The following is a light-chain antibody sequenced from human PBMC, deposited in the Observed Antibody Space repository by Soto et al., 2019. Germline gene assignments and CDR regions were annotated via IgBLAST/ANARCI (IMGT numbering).Light chain of an antibody. Sequence: DIQLTQSPSFLSASVGDRVTITCRASQGISSCLAWYQQIPGKAPNLLIYAASTLQSGVPSRFSGSGSGTEFTLPISSLQPEDFATYYCHQLNSYPHTFGQGTRLEMK. V-gene: IGKV1-9*01. J-gene: IGKJ5*01. CDR2: AAS. CDR1: QGISSC. CDR3: HQLNSYPHT.